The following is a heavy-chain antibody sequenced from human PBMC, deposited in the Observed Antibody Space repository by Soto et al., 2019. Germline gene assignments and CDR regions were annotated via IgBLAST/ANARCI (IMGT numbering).Heavy chain of an antibody. J-gene: IGHJ4*02. V-gene: IGHV4-30-4*01. D-gene: IGHD2-21*01. CDR1: GCSISDGAYY. CDR2: IYNSGNT. CDR3: DSGLSGDKVDQ. Sequence: QVQLQESGPGLVKPSQTLSLTCTVSGCSISDGAYYWSWIRQPPGKGLEWIGHIYNSGNTYNNPSRRSRPTISVDTSKSQFSLNRNAVNAAETAVYYCDSGLSGDKVDQWGQGTLVTVSS.